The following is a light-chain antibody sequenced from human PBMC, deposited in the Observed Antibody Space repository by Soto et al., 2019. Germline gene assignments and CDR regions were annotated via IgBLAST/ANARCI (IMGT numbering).Light chain of an antibody. CDR2: SNN. J-gene: IGLJ1*01. CDR1: RSSIGSNT. CDR3: AAWDDSLNAPYV. Sequence: QSVLTQPPSASGTPGQRVTISCSGSRSSIGSNTINWYQHLPGTAPKLLIYSNNHRPSGVPDRISGSKSGTSASLAISGLQSEDEADYYCAAWDDSLNAPYVFGSGTKVTVL. V-gene: IGLV1-44*01.